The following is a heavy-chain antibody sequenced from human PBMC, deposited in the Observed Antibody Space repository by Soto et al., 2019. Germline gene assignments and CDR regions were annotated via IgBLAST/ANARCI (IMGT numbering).Heavy chain of an antibody. CDR3: TRVYPDRYCSSTSCKGMEGYYYYGMDV. CDR2: IRSKAYGGTT. J-gene: IGHJ6*02. CDR1: GFTFGDYA. Sequence: KTGGSLRLSCTASGFTFGDYAMSWFRQAPGKGLEWVGFIRSKAYGGTTEYAASVKGRFTISRDDSKSIAYLQMSSLKTEDTAVYYCTRVYPDRYCSSTSCKGMEGYYYYGMDVWGQGTTVTVSS. D-gene: IGHD2-2*01. V-gene: IGHV3-49*05.